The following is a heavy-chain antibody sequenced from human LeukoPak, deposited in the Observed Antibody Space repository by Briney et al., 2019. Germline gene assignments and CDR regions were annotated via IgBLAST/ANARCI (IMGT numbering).Heavy chain of an antibody. D-gene: IGHD6-13*01. CDR1: GFTVSSNY. CDR2: MYNDGRT. CDR3: ARSDCSSCYLGVWYFFDY. V-gene: IGHV3-66*01. Sequence: GGSLRLSCAASGFTVSSNYMSGVRQAPGRGLEWVSVMYNDGRTYYADSVKGRFTISRDNSKNTLFLQMNSLRVEDTAVYYCARSDCSSCYLGVWYFFDYWGQGSLVSVSS. J-gene: IGHJ4*02.